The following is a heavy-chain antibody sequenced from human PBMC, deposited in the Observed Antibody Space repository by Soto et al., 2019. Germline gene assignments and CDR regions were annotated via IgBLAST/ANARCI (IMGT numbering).Heavy chain of an antibody. CDR3: ARDPGYIFGNP. CDR2: INAGNGNT. Sequence: GASVKVCCKASGYTFTSYAMLWVRQAPGQRLEWMGWINAGNGNTKYSQKFQGRVTITRDTSASTAYMELSSLRSEDTAVYYCARDPGYIFGNPWGQETRATASS. V-gene: IGHV1-3*01. CDR1: GYTFTSYA. J-gene: IGHJ5*02. D-gene: IGHD5-18*01.